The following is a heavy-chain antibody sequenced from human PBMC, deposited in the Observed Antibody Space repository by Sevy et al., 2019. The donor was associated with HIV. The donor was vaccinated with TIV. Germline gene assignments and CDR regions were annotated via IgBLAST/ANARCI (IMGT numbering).Heavy chain of an antibody. D-gene: IGHD2-8*02. V-gene: IGHV3-33*01. CDR3: ARDRLLVGDPYYLDY. Sequence: GGSLRLSCTASGFTFSSYGIHWVRQAPGKGLEWVALMWYDGSNQYYADSVKGRFTVSRDNSKNTLYLQMNSLRAEDTAVYYCARDRLLVGDPYYLDYWGQGTLVTVSS. CDR1: GFTFSSYG. J-gene: IGHJ4*02. CDR2: MWYDGSNQ.